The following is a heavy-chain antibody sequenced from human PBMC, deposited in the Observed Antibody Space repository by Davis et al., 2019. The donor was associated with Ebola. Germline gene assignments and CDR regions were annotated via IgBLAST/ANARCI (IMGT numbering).Heavy chain of an antibody. J-gene: IGHJ4*02. CDR2: IYGGGST. V-gene: IGHV3-66*01. Sequence: GESLKISCAASGFTVSSNYMSWVRQAPGKGREWVSVIYGGGSTYYANSVKGRFTIPRDNSKNTLYLQMNSLRAEDTAVYYCARAEYDSSGYYHGFDYWGQGTLVTVSS. CDR1: GFTVSSNY. D-gene: IGHD3-22*01. CDR3: ARAEYDSSGYYHGFDY.